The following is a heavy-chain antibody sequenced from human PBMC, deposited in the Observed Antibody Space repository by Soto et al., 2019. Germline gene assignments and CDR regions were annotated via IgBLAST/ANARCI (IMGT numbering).Heavy chain of an antibody. CDR1: GDRFTDYY. D-gene: IGHD5-12*01. V-gene: IGHV1-2*04. J-gene: IGHJ6*03. CDR2: INPNSGVT. Sequence: QVQLVQSGAEVKAPGASVTVSCRDSGDRFTDYYMHWVRQAPGQGLEWMGWINPNSGVTTYAQKFQGWVTMTRDTSIRTVYIQLSRLRFDDTAIYSCARESGGATATLDYYYFDMDVWGTGTTVTVSS. CDR3: ARESGGATATLDYYYFDMDV.